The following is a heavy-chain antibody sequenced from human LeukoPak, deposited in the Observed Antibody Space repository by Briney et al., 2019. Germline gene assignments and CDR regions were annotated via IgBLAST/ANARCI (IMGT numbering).Heavy chain of an antibody. J-gene: IGHJ4*02. CDR1: GFSVSASY. Sequence: GGSLRLSCAASGFSVSASYMSWVRQAPGKGLESVSVISNEGATYYADSVKGRFSISRDNCKNTMSLPKNSLRAEDTAVYFCVRDSTISGWYEGGYWGQGTLVTVSS. V-gene: IGHV3-53*01. CDR2: ISNEGAT. CDR3: VRDSTISGWYEGGY. D-gene: IGHD6-19*01.